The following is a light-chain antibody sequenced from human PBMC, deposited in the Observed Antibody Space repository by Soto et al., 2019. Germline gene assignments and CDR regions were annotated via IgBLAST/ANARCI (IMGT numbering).Light chain of an antibody. CDR1: SSNIGSNS. V-gene: IGLV1-47*02. Sequence: QSVLTQPPSASGTPGQRVTMSCSGSSSNIGSNSVYWYQQLPGTAPKLLIYNNNHRPAGVPDRFSGSKSGTSGSLAISGLRSEDEADYFCAAWDGSLSGRFVFGTGTKGTVL. CDR2: NNN. CDR3: AAWDGSLSGRFV. J-gene: IGLJ1*01.